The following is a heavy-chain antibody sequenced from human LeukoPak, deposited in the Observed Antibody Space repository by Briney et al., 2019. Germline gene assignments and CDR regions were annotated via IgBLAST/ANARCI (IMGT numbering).Heavy chain of an antibody. V-gene: IGHV4-34*01. CDR2: INHSGST. CDR3: ARSHGLGVDY. D-gene: IGHD3-16*01. CDR1: GGSFSGYY. J-gene: IGHJ4*02. Sequence: SETLSLTCAVYGGSFSGYYWSWIRQPPGKGLEWIGEINHSGSTNYNPSLKSRVTISVDTSKNQFSLKLSSVTAADTAVYYCARSHGLGVDYWGQGALVTVSS.